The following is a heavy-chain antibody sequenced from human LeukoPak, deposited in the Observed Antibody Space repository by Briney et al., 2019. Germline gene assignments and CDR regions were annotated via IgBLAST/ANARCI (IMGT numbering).Heavy chain of an antibody. CDR1: GFTFSNYW. V-gene: IGHV3-7*01. D-gene: IGHD5-24*01. CDR3: ARAREMTKDY. Sequence: PGGSLRLSCADSGFTFSNYWMSWVRQAPGKGLEWVANIKQDGSEKYYVDSVKGRFTISRDNAKNSLYLQMNSLRAEDTAVYYCARAREMTKDYWGQGTLVTVSS. J-gene: IGHJ4*02. CDR2: IKQDGSEK.